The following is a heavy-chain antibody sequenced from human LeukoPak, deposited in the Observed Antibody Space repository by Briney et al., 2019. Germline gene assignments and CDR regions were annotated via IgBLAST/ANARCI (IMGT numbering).Heavy chain of an antibody. V-gene: IGHV3-48*04. CDR1: GFTFGTYA. D-gene: IGHD1-26*01. CDR2: ISSRSTTI. Sequence: GGSLTLSCAASGFTFGTYAMNWVRQAPGKGLEWISYISSRSTTIYYADSVKGRFTISRDNAKNSLFLQMNSLRAEDTAVYYCARLEGEDWFDPWGQGTLVTVSS. CDR3: ARLEGEDWFDP. J-gene: IGHJ5*02.